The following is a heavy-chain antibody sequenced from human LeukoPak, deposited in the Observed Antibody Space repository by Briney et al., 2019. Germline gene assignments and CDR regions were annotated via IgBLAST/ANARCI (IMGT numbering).Heavy chain of an antibody. CDR2: INHSGST. CDR3: ASAPVFDY. J-gene: IGHJ4*02. V-gene: IGHV4-34*01. CDR1: GGSFSGYY. Sequence: SETLSLTCAVYGGSFSGYYWSWLRQPPGKGLEWIGEINHSGSTNYNTSLKSRVTISVDTSKNQFSLKLSSVTAADTAVYYGASAPVFDYWGEGTLVTVSS.